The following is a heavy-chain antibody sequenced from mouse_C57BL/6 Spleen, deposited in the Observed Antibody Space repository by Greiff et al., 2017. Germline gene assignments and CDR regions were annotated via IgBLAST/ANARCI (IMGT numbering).Heavy chain of an antibody. Sequence: EVHLVESGGDLVKPGGSLKLSCAASGFTFSSYGMSWVRQTPDKRLEWVATISSGGSYTYYPDSVKGRFTISRDNAKNTLYLQMSRLKSEDTAMYYCARHEYDYAMDYWGQGTSVTVSS. CDR3: ARHEYDYAMDY. J-gene: IGHJ4*01. D-gene: IGHD2-10*02. CDR1: GFTFSSYG. V-gene: IGHV5-6*01. CDR2: ISSGGSYT.